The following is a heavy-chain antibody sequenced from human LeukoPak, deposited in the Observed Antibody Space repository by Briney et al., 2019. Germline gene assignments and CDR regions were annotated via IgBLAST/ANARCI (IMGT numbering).Heavy chain of an antibody. J-gene: IGHJ5*02. CDR3: GKEGGA. CDR1: GFTFSSYA. V-gene: IGHV3-23*01. CDR2: IGGRGGST. Sequence: GGSLRLSCAASGFTFSSYAMSWVRQAPGKGPEWFSAIGGRGGSTYYADSLGGRFTISRDNSKDMLYLQMNSLKVEDTATYYCGKEGGAWGQGTKVTVSS. D-gene: IGHD3-16*01.